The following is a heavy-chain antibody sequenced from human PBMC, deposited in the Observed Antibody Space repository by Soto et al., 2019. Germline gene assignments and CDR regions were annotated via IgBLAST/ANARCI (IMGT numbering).Heavy chain of an antibody. D-gene: IGHD2-2*01. V-gene: IGHV4-39*01. CDR1: GGSISSSSYY. Sequence: SETLSLTCTVSGGSISSSSYYWGWIRQPPGKGLEWIGSIYYSGSTYYNPSLKSRVTISVDTSKNQFSPKLSSVTAAGTAVYYCASRPSFIVVVPAASLDNWFDPWGQGTLVTVSS. J-gene: IGHJ5*02. CDR2: IYYSGST. CDR3: ASRPSFIVVVPAASLDNWFDP.